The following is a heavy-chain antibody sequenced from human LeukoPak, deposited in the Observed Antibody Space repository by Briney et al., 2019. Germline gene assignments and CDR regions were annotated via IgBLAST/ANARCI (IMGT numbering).Heavy chain of an antibody. CDR3: AKDRIITMVRGVITRYKTHLDY. J-gene: IGHJ4*02. CDR1: GFTFSSYA. Sequence: GGSLRLSCAASGFTFSSYAMSWVRQAPGEGLEWVSAISGSGGSTYYADSVKGRFTISRDNSKNTLYLQMNSLRAEDTAVYYCAKDRIITMVRGVITRYKTHLDYWGQGTLVTVSS. D-gene: IGHD3-10*01. CDR2: ISGSGGST. V-gene: IGHV3-23*01.